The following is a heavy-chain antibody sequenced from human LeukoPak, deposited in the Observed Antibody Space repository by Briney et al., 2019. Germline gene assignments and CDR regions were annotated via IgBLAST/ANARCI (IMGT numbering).Heavy chain of an antibody. J-gene: IGHJ4*02. D-gene: IGHD3-22*01. Sequence: SETLSLTCTVSGDSISTSSYYWGWIRQPQGKGLEWLGSIYYSGSTYYNPSLKSRVTISVDTSKNQFSLNLYSVTAADTAVFYCARSYYYDYRQIDYWGQGTLVTVSS. CDR1: GDSISTSSYY. V-gene: IGHV4-39*01. CDR2: IYYSGST. CDR3: ARSYYYDYRQIDY.